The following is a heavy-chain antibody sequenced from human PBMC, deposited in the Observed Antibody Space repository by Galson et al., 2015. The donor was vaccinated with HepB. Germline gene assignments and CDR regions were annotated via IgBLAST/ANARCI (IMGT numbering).Heavy chain of an antibody. V-gene: IGHV3-74*01. Sequence: SLRLSCAVSGFTFSSYWMHSVRQAPGKGLVWVSRINSDGSSTINADSVKGRFTISRDNAKKMLYLQMNSLRAEDTAMYYCARDLAEYSSGWYVGSWGQGTLVTVSS. D-gene: IGHD6-19*01. CDR3: ARDLAEYSSGWYVGS. J-gene: IGHJ4*02. CDR1: GFTFSSYW. CDR2: INSDGSST.